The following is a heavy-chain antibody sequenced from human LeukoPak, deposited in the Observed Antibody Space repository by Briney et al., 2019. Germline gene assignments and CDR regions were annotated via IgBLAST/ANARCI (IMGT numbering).Heavy chain of an antibody. Sequence: SETLSLTCAVYGGSFSGYYWSWIRQPPGKGLEWIGEINHSGSTNYNPSLKSRVTISVDTSKNQFSLKLSSVTAADTAVYHCARLQLYYYYYMDVWGKGTTVTVSS. V-gene: IGHV4-34*01. CDR1: GGSFSGYY. CDR3: ARLQLYYYYYMDV. CDR2: INHSGST. J-gene: IGHJ6*03. D-gene: IGHD5-18*01.